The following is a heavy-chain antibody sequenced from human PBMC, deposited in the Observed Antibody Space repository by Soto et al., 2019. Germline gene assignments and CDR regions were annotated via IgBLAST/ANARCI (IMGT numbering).Heavy chain of an antibody. J-gene: IGHJ4*02. CDR1: GYRFTSSW. CDR2: IYPGDSDT. Sequence: XESLNISCKASGYRFTSSWIGWVRQMPGKGLEWMGIIYPGDSDTRYRPSFQGQVTISANKSSSTAYLQWNSLQASDTAMYYCARLPGIVAPGTVFLDKWGKGTMVTVSS. D-gene: IGHD1-1*01. V-gene: IGHV5-51*01. CDR3: ARLPGIVAPGTVFLDK.